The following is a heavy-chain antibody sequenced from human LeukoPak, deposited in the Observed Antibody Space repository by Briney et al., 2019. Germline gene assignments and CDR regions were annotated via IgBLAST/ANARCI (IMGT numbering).Heavy chain of an antibody. J-gene: IGHJ5*02. V-gene: IGHV4-59*02. CDR3: ARERYSSGWPKGWFDP. D-gene: IGHD6-25*01. Sequence: SETLSLSCTVSGGSVRSYYWSWIRQPRGKGLEWIGYIYYSGSTNYNPSLKSRVTISVDTSKNQFSLKLSSVTAADTAVYYCARERYSSGWPKGWFDPWGQGTLVTVSS. CDR1: GGSVRSYY. CDR2: IYYSGST.